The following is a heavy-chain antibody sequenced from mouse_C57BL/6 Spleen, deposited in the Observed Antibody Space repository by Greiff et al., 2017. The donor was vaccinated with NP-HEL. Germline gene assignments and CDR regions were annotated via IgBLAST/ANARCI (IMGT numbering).Heavy chain of an antibody. J-gene: IGHJ4*01. CDR2: ISSGGSYT. Sequence: EVQLVESGGDLVKPGGSLKLSCAASGFTFSSYGMSWVRQTPDKRLEWVATISSGGSYTYYPDSVKGRFTISRDNAKNTLYLQMSSLKSEDTAMYYCARHEVTTVVASEGYAMDYWGQGTSVTVSS. V-gene: IGHV5-6*01. D-gene: IGHD1-1*01. CDR1: GFTFSSYG. CDR3: ARHEVTTVVASEGYAMDY.